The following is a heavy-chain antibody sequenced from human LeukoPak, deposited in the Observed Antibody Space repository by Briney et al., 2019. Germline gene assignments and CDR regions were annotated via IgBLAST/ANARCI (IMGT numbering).Heavy chain of an antibody. CDR3: ARYRVGTGYYFDY. D-gene: IGHD2-21*02. CDR1: GGSINNYY. V-gene: IGHV4-59*01. CDR2: IYYFGTT. J-gene: IGHJ4*02. Sequence: PSETLSLTCTVSGGSINNYYWSWIRQPPGKGLEWIGYIYYFGTTNYNPSLKSRVTISVDTSTNHSSLKLSSVTAADTAVYYCARYRVGTGYYFDYWGQGTLVTVSS.